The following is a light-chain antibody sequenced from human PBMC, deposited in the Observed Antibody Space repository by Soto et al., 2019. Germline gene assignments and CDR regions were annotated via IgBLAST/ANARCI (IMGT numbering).Light chain of an antibody. CDR3: QQYDSFSVT. V-gene: IGKV1-8*01. CDR1: QDIGSV. Sequence: AILMTQSPSSVSASIVDTVTITCRASQDIGSVLAWHQQKPGKAPKLLIYDVSALKRGVPPRFSGSGSGTEFTLTISSLQPDDFATYYCQQYDSFSVTFGLGTKVDI. J-gene: IGKJ1*01. CDR2: DVS.